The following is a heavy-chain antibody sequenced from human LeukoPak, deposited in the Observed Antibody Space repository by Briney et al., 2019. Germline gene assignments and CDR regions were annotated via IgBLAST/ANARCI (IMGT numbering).Heavy chain of an antibody. CDR3: AKGYYDFWSGYYAPRDY. CDR2: ISGDGGST. CDR1: GFTFDDYA. J-gene: IGHJ4*02. V-gene: IGHV3-43*02. D-gene: IGHD3-3*01. Sequence: GGSLRLSCAASGFTFDDYAMHWVRHAPGKGLEWVSLISGDGGSTYYADSVKGRFTISRDNSKNSLYLQMNSLRTEDTALYYCAKGYYDFWSGYYAPRDYWGQGTLVTVSS.